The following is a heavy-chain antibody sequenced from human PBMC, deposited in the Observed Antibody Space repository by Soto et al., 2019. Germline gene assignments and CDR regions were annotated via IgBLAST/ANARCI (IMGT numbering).Heavy chain of an antibody. D-gene: IGHD3-3*01. J-gene: IGHJ4*02. Sequence: VASVKVSCKASGYTFTSYDINWVRRATGQGLEWMGWMNPNSGNTGYAQKFQGRVTMTRNTSISTAYMELSSLRSEDTAVYYCARGTRPFTIFGVVITYYFDYWGQGTLVTVSS. CDR2: MNPNSGNT. V-gene: IGHV1-8*01. CDR1: GYTFTSYD. CDR3: ARGTRPFTIFGVVITYYFDY.